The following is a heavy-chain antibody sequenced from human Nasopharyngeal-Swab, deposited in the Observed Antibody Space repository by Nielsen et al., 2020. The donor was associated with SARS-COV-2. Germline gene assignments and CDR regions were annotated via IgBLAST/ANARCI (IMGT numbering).Heavy chain of an antibody. CDR3: AKETDSSFDY. CDR2: ISYDGSNK. J-gene: IGHJ4*02. CDR1: GFTFSSYG. V-gene: IGHV3-30*18. Sequence: GESLKISCAASGFTFSSYGMHWVRQAPGKGLEWVAVISYDGSNKYYAGSVKGRFTISRDNSKNTLYLQMNSLRAEDTAVYYCAKETDSSFDYWGQGTLVTVSS. D-gene: IGHD3-22*01.